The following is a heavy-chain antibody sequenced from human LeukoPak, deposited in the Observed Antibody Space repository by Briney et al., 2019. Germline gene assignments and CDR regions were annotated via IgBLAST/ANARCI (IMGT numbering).Heavy chain of an antibody. CDR2: ISGGGETS. J-gene: IGHJ4*02. Sequence: GGSLRLSCAASGFTFNNYAMNWVRQAPGKGLEWVSSISGGGETSYYADSAKGRFTISRDNSQNTLYLQMNSLRAEDTAVYYCARDYADYVGYFFFDYWGQGTLVTVSS. CDR3: ARDYADYVGYFFFDY. CDR1: GFTFNNYA. D-gene: IGHD4-17*01. V-gene: IGHV3-23*01.